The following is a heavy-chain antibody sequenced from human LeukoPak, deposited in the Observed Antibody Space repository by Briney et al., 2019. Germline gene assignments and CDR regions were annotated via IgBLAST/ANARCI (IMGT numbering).Heavy chain of an antibody. D-gene: IGHD6-6*01. CDR1: GGSISSSSYY. CDR2: IYYSGST. Sequence: PETLSLTCTVSGGSISSSSYYWGWIRQPPGKGLEWIGSIYYSGSTYYNPSLKSRVTISVGTSKNQFSLKLSSVTAADTAVYYCARDGSQTHSSSSRYYYYYYMDVWGKGTTVTVSS. CDR3: ARDGSQTHSSSSRYYYYYYMDV. J-gene: IGHJ6*03. V-gene: IGHV4-39*07.